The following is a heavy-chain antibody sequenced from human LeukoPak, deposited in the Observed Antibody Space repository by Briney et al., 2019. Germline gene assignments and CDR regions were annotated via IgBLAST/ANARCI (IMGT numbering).Heavy chain of an antibody. V-gene: IGHV3-23*01. J-gene: IGHJ4*02. D-gene: IGHD1-14*01. CDR3: ASYRH. Sequence: GGSLRLSCVASGFTFSTYAVSWARQAPGKGLEWVSSIASDDGSTYYADSVKGRFTISRDNAKNSLYLQMNSLRAEDTAVYYCASYRHWGQGTLVTVSS. CDR1: GFTFSTYA. CDR2: IASDDGST.